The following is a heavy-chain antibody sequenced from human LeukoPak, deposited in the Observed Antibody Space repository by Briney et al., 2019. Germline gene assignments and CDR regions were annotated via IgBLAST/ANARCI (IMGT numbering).Heavy chain of an antibody. D-gene: IGHD3-10*01. Sequence: GGSLRLSCAASGFTFSSYWMHWVRQAPGKGLVWVSRIKFDGSFTNYMDSVNGRFTISRDNSKNTLYLQMNSLRAEDTAVYYCARVRLRVLWFGEFDYWGQGTLVTVSS. J-gene: IGHJ4*02. CDR3: ARVRLRVLWFGEFDY. V-gene: IGHV3-74*01. CDR2: IKFDGSFT. CDR1: GFTFSSYW.